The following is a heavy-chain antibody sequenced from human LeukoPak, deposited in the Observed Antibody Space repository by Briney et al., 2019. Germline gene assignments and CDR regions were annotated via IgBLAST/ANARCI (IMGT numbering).Heavy chain of an antibody. CDR2: IYTSGST. D-gene: IGHD2-2*01. V-gene: IGHV4-4*07. CDR3: ARVLRCSSTSCPGHYYYYMDV. CDR1: GGSISSYY. J-gene: IGHJ6*03. Sequence: PSETLSLTCTVSGGSISSYYWSWIRQPAGKGLEWIGRIYTSGSTNYNPSIKSRVTMSVDTSKNQFSLKLRSVTAADTAVYYCARVLRCSSTSCPGHYYYYMDVWGKGTTVTVSS.